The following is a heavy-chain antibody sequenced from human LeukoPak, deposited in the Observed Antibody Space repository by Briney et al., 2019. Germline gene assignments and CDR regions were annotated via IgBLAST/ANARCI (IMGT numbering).Heavy chain of an antibody. J-gene: IGHJ3*02. CDR3: ARVLSHYYDSSGGTDAFDI. V-gene: IGHV4-34*01. D-gene: IGHD3-22*01. CDR1: GGSFSGYY. CDR2: INNSGST. Sequence: SETLSLTCAVYGGSFSGYYWGGFPSPPGRGRGGFGEINNSGSTNYNPSLKSRVTISVDTSKNQFSLKLSSVTAADTAVYYCARVLSHYYDSSGGTDAFDIWGQGTMVTVSS.